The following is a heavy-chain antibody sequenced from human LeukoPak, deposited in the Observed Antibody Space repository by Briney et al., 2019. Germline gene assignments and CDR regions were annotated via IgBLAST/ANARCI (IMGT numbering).Heavy chain of an antibody. Sequence: GGSLRLSCAASGFTFSDYYMSWIRQAPGKGLEWVSHISSSGSTIYYADSVKGRFTISRDNAKNSLYLQMNSLRAEDTAVYYCARGVRGVNYYYMDVWGKGTTVTVSS. V-gene: IGHV3-11*01. CDR1: GFTFSDYY. CDR2: ISSSGSTI. J-gene: IGHJ6*03. D-gene: IGHD3-10*01. CDR3: ARGVRGVNYYYMDV.